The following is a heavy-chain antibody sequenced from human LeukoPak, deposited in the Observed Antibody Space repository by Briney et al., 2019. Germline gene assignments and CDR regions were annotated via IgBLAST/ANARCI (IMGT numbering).Heavy chain of an antibody. J-gene: IGHJ6*03. CDR3: ARAGRLVDTAMVRTALHYYYYYYYMDV. Sequence: SETLSLTCTVSGGSISSYYWSWIRQPPGKGLEWIGEINHSGSTNYDPSLKSRVTISVDTSKNQFSLKLSSVTAADTAVYYCARAGRLVDTAMVRTALHYYYYYYYMDVWGKGTTVTVSS. CDR1: GGSISSYY. CDR2: INHSGST. D-gene: IGHD5-18*01. V-gene: IGHV4-34*01.